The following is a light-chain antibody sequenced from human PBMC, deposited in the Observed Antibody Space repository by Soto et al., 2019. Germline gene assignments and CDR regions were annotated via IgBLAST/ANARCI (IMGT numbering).Light chain of an antibody. CDR3: QQYGNSPIT. Sequence: EIVLTQSPATLSLSPGERATLSCRGSQSVRSHLVRYQQKPGQAPRLLIYGAYTRATGIPARFSGSGSGTDFTLTISRLEPEDFAVYYCQQYGNSPITFGQGTRLEIK. V-gene: IGKV3-20*01. J-gene: IGKJ5*01. CDR2: GAY. CDR1: QSVRSH.